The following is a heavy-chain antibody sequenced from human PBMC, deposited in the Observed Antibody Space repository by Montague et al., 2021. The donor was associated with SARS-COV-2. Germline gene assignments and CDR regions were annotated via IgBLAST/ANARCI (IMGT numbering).Heavy chain of an antibody. CDR1: GGSIGSYH. D-gene: IGHD3-10*01. J-gene: IGHJ4*02. Sequence: SETLSLTYSVSGGSIGSYHWSWLRQPPGKGLEWIGHIHYSGSNTCSPSFKSRVTISIDTPKNQFSLKLSSVTAADTAVYYCARSLDPSGTFYLPYWGQGTLVTVSS. CDR2: IHYSGSN. CDR3: ARSLDPSGTFYLPY. V-gene: IGHV4-59*01.